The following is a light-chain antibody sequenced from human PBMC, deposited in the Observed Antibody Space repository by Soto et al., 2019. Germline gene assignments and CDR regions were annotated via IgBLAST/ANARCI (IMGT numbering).Light chain of an antibody. CDR2: SNN. CDR1: SSNIGSNT. V-gene: IGLV1-44*01. J-gene: IGLJ1*01. Sequence: QSVLTQPPSASGTPGQRVTISCSGSSSNIGSNTVNWYQQLPGTAPKLPIYSNNQRPSGVPDRFSGSKSGTSASLAISGLQSEHEADYYCAAWDDSLNGYVFGNGTKVTVL. CDR3: AAWDDSLNGYV.